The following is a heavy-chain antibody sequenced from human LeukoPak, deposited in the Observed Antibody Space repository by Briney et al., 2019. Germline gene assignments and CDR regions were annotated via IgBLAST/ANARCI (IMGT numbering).Heavy chain of an antibody. V-gene: IGHV3-7*01. CDR1: GFTFNNYW. CDR2: INQDGSEK. D-gene: IGHD3-10*01. Sequence: QPGGSLRLSCAASGFTFNNYWMSWVRQAPGKGLEWAANINQDGSEKYYVDSVKGRFIISRDNAKNSLDLQMNSLRAEDTAVYYCARDTDMVRGFILFDYWGQGTLVTVSS. CDR3: ARDTDMVRGFILFDY. J-gene: IGHJ4*02.